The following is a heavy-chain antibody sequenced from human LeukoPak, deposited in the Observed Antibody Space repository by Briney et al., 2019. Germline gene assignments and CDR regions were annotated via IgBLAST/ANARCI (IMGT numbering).Heavy chain of an antibody. CDR2: ISSSSSYI. D-gene: IGHD4-17*01. J-gene: IGHJ4*02. V-gene: IGHV3-21*01. CDR3: ARDTVESGYGDYNFDY. CDR1: GFTFDDYA. Sequence: GRSLRLSCAASGFTFDDYAMHWVRQAPGKGLEWVSSISSSSSYIYYADSVKGRFTISRDNAKNSLYLQMNSLRAEDTAVYYCARDTVESGYGDYNFDYWGQGTLVTVSS.